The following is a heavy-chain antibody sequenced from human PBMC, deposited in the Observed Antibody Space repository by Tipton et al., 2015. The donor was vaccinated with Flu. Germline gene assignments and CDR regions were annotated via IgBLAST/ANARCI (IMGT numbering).Heavy chain of an antibody. Sequence: TLSLTCTISGDSISSDYYWGWIRQPPGKGLEWIGYIYDTVTSNYNPSLKSRLTISVDSSKNQLSLRLTSVTAADTAVYYCARARAPYYYYAMNVWDQGP. CDR2: IYDTVTS. D-gene: IGHD3-16*01. CDR1: GDSISSDYY. V-gene: IGHV4-59*01. CDR3: ARARAPYYYYAMNV. J-gene: IGHJ6*02.